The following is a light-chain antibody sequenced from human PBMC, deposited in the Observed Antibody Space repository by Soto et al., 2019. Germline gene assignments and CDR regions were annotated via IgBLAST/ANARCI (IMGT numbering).Light chain of an antibody. CDR1: SSNIGSNF. V-gene: IGLV1-47*01. CDR3: AAWDDNLSGRVV. J-gene: IGLJ2*01. CDR2: RNN. Sequence: QSVLTQPPSASGTPGQRVTISCSGSSSNIGSNFVYWHQQLPGTAPKLLIYRNNQRPSGVPDRFSGSKSGTSASLAISGLRSEDEADYYCAAWDDNLSGRVVFGGGTKLTVL.